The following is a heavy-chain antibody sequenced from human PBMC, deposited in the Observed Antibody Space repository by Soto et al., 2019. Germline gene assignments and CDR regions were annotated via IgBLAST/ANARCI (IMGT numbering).Heavy chain of an antibody. V-gene: IGHV3-23*01. CDR2: ITNSGGDT. CDR1: GFTFSNYA. D-gene: IGHD3-10*01. CDR3: AKASGESYPGSRVFDF. J-gene: IGHJ4*02. Sequence: GALRLSCAASGFTFSNYAMAWVRQTPGEGLEWVSVITNSGGDTLHADSVKGRFTIFRDNYKNTLFLDMDSLRAEDTAIYYCAKASGESYPGSRVFDFWAQGTRVTVSS.